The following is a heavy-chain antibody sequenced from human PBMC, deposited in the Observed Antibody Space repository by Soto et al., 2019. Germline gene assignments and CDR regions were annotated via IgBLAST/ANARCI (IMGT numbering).Heavy chain of an antibody. V-gene: IGHV1-18*01. J-gene: IGHJ4*01. D-gene: IGHD2-21*01. CDR2: ISGYNGNT. Sequence: GASVKVSCKASGGTFSTYPINWVRLAPGQGLEWMGWISGYNGNTNYAQTLQGRGTMTTDTSTSTAYLELRSLRSDDTAVYYCARTVEDDSIPYYYADFWGQGTLVTVSS. CDR1: GGTFSTYP. CDR3: ARTVEDDSIPYYYADF.